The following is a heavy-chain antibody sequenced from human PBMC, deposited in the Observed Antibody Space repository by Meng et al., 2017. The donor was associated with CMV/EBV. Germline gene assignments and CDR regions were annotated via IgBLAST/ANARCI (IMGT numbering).Heavy chain of an antibody. CDR3: ARVAEGYYYDSSGYRPPFDY. J-gene: IGHJ4*03. CDR1: GGSFSGYY. D-gene: IGHD3-22*01. Sequence: GSLRLSCAVYGGSFSGYYWSWIRQPPGKGLEWIGEINHSGSTNYNPSLKSRVTISVDTSKNQFSLKLSSVTAADTAVYYCARVAEGYYYDSSGYRPPFDYWGQGTTVTVSS. CDR2: INHSGST. V-gene: IGHV4-34*01.